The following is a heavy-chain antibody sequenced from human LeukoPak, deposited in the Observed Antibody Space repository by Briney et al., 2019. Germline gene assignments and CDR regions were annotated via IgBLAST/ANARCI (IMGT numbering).Heavy chain of an antibody. CDR3: ARGRGSSARLGYYFYYIDV. Sequence: SETLSLTCTVSGYSISSGYYWGWIRQPPGKGLEWIGSIYHSGSTYYNPSLKSRVTISVDTSKNQFSLKLSSVTAADTAVYYCARGRGSSARLGYYFYYIDVWGKGTTVTVSS. V-gene: IGHV4-38-2*02. CDR2: IYHSGST. J-gene: IGHJ6*03. D-gene: IGHD1-26*01. CDR1: GYSISSGYY.